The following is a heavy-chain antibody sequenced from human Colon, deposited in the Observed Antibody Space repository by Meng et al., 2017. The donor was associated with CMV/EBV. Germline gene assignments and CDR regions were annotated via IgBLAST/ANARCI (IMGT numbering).Heavy chain of an antibody. CDR2: ITPNGDST. Sequence: QVQLVQSGAEVEKPGPSVRVSCKASGDTFSKLYIHWVRQAPGQGLEWMGLITPNGDSTYYAQNFQGRVTMTSDTSTSTIYMDLNNLRSEDTAVYYCARQISVGSVDPWGQGTLVTVSS. CDR3: ARQISVGSVDP. J-gene: IGHJ5*02. CDR1: GDTFSKLY. V-gene: IGHV1-46*01. D-gene: IGHD1-26*01.